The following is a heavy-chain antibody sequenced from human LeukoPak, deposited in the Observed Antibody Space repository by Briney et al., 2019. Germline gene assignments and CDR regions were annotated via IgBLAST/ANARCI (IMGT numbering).Heavy chain of an antibody. D-gene: IGHD6-19*01. V-gene: IGHV3-53*04. CDR1: GFTVNSNY. J-gene: IGHJ4*02. Sequence: GGSLRLSCAASGFTVNSNYMSWVRQAPGKGLEWVSVFYSGGNTYYADSVKGRFTVSRHDSKNTLYLRMNSLRADDTAVYYCARVRTSSGWPFDYWGQGTLVTVSS. CDR2: FYSGGNT. CDR3: ARVRTSSGWPFDY.